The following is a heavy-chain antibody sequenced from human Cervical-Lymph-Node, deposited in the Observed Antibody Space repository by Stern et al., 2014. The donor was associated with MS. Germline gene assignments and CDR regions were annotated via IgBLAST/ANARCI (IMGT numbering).Heavy chain of an antibody. D-gene: IGHD2-15*01. Sequence: EVQLEESGAEMKKPGESLKISCKGSGYNFNTYWIAWVRHMPGKGLEWMGIIYPGDSDTTYSPSFQGQVTISADKSISTAYLQWSSLRASDTAMYYCARIRGRFGYDAFDIWGQGTLVTVSS. CDR3: ARIRGRFGYDAFDI. CDR1: GYNFNTYW. J-gene: IGHJ3*02. V-gene: IGHV5-51*01. CDR2: IYPGDSDT.